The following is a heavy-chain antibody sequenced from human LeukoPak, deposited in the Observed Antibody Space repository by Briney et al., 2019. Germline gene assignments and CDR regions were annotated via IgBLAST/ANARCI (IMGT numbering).Heavy chain of an antibody. Sequence: SETLSLTCTVSGGSISSYYWSWIRQPAGKGLEWIGRIYTSGSTNYNPSLKSRVTMSVDTSKNQFSLKLSSVTAADTAVYYCARDEQWLVRNRFFDYWGQGTLVIVSS. J-gene: IGHJ4*02. V-gene: IGHV4-4*07. D-gene: IGHD6-19*01. CDR2: IYTSGST. CDR1: GGSISSYY. CDR3: ARDEQWLVRNRFFDY.